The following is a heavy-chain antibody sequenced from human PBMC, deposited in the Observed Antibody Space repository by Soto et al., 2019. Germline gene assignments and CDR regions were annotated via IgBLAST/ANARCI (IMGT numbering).Heavy chain of an antibody. CDR1: GGSFSSYA. J-gene: IGHJ2*01. CDR3: ARDWHCTNGVCPSLGWYFDL. CDR2: IIPIFGTA. V-gene: IGHV1-69*01. Sequence: SAKVSCEAPGGSFSSYALCSARHEHGKGLEWMGGIIPIFGTANYAQKFQGRVTITADESTSTAYMELSRLRSDDTAVYYCARDWHCTNGVCPSLGWYFDLWGSGTLVTVSS. D-gene: IGHD2-8*01.